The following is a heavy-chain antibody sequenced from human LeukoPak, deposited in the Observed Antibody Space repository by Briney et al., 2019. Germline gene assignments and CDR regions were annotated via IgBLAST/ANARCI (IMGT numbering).Heavy chain of an antibody. D-gene: IGHD3-22*01. J-gene: IGHJ4*02. CDR1: GLTFDDYA. V-gene: IGHV3-9*01. Sequence: PGGSLRLSCAASGLTFDDYAMHWVRQAPGKGLEWVSGISWNSGSIGYADSVKGRFTISRDNAKNSLHLQMNSLRAEDTALYYCAKDIGRINYYDSRGHFDYWGQGTLVTVSS. CDR3: AKDIGRINYYDSRGHFDY. CDR2: ISWNSGSI.